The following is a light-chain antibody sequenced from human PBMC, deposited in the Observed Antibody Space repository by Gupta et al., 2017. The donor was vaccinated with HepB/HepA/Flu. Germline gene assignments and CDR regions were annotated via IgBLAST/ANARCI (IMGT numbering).Light chain of an antibody. V-gene: IGKV4-1*01. CDR3: QQYDSTPT. CDR1: QSVLYRSNNKNN. J-gene: IGKJ1*01. CDR2: WAS. Sequence: DIVMTQSPDSLAVSLGERATTNCKSSQSVLYRSNNKNNLAWDQQKPGQPPKLHIYWASTRESGVPDRFSGSGSGTDFTLTISSLQAEDVAVYYCQQYDSTPTFGQGTKVEIK.